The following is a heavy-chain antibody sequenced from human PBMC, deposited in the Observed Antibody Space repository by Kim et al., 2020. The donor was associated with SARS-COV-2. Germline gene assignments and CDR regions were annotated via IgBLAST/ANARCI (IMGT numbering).Heavy chain of an antibody. CDR3: ARVGYDYVWGSYRDYYYYNGMEV. V-gene: IGHV3-11*05. J-gene: IGHJ6*02. Sequence: GGSLRLSCAASGFTFSDYYMSWIRQAPGKGLEWVSYISSSSSYTNYADSVKGRFTNSRDNAKNSLYLQMNSLRAEDTAVYYCARVGYDYVWGSYRDYYYYNGMEVWGQGTTVTVSS. D-gene: IGHD3-16*02. CDR1: GFTFSDYY. CDR2: ISSSSSYT.